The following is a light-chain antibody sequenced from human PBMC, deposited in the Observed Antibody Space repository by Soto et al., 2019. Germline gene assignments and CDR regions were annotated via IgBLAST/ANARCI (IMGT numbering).Light chain of an antibody. J-gene: IGKJ3*01. Sequence: DIQMTQSPSSVSASVGDRVTITCRASQSIGSRLAWYQQKPGKAPRLLIYDASSLHRGVPSRFSGSGSGTAFTLTISSLQPEDFVTYYCQQANSFPFTFGPGTKVDI. CDR2: DAS. CDR1: QSIGSR. CDR3: QQANSFPFT. V-gene: IGKV1-12*02.